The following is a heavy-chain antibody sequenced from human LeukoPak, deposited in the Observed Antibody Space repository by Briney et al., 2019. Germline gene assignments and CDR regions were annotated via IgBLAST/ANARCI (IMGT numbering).Heavy chain of an antibody. CDR3: ARAGQRDEEMADY. CDR1: GFTFSTYR. V-gene: IGHV3-7*01. CDR2: IKQDGTEK. J-gene: IGHJ4*02. D-gene: IGHD5-24*01. Sequence: GGSLRLYSAASGFTFSTYRMSWGPQAPGKGLEWGANIKQDGTEKHHMDSVKGRFTISRDNTKNSLYMHMNSLRAETTAVYDCARAGQRDEEMADYWGQGTLVTVSS.